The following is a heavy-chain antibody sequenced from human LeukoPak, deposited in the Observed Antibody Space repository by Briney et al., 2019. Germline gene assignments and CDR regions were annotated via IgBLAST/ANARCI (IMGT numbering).Heavy chain of an antibody. CDR2: IYHSGST. CDR1: GGSISSGGYS. J-gene: IGHJ4*02. Sequence: SETLSLTCAVSGGSISSGGYSWSWIRQPPGKGLEWIGYIYHSGSTYYNPSLKSRVTISVDRSKNQFSLKLSSVTAADTAVYYCAGGRTLNSSGYPFDYWGQGTLVTVS. V-gene: IGHV4-30-2*01. CDR3: AGGRTLNSSGYPFDY. D-gene: IGHD3-22*01.